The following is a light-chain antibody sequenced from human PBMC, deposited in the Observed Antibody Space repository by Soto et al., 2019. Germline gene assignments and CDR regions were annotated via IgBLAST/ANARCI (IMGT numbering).Light chain of an antibody. CDR1: NSDVGIYDF. V-gene: IGLV2-14*01. CDR2: EVS. Sequence: QSVLTQPASVSGTPGQSITISCTGSNSDVGIYDFVSWYQHHPGRAPKLIVSEVSHRPSGVSNRFSGSKSGNTASLTISGLQSEDEADYYCLSYTSDDVRYVFGTGTKGTVL. J-gene: IGLJ1*01. CDR3: LSYTSDDVRYV.